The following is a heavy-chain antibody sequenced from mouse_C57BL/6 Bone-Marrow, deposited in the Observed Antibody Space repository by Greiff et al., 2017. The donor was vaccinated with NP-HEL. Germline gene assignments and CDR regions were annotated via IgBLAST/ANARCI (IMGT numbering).Heavy chain of an antibody. D-gene: IGHD1-1*01. J-gene: IGHJ1*03. CDR3: ARVAPITTVVARYFDV. V-gene: IGHV1-59*01. Sequence: QVQLQQPGAELVRPFPSFPFSFPSSVSPFPSYWMPLLPPRPGPGLEWIGVIDPSSLSPTYNQKFKGKATLTVDTSSSTAYMQLSSLTSEDSAVYYCARVAPITTVVARYFDVWGTGTTVTVSS. CDR2: IDPSSLSP. CDR1: VSPFPSYW.